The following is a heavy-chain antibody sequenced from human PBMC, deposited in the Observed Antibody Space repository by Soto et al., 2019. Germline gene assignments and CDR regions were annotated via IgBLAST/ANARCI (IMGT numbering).Heavy chain of an antibody. Sequence: GALRLSCAASGFTFSSYSMNWVRQAPGKGLEWVSSISSSSSYIYYADSVKGRFTISRDDAKNTLYLQMNSLRAEDTAVYYCAREPEGGSGSYDYYYYYYGMDVWGQGTTVTVS. V-gene: IGHV3-21*01. D-gene: IGHD3-10*01. J-gene: IGHJ6*02. CDR3: AREPEGGSGSYDYYYYYYGMDV. CDR1: GFTFSSYS. CDR2: ISSSSSYI.